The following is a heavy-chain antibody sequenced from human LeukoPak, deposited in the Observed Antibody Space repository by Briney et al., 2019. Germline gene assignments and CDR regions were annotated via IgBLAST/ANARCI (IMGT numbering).Heavy chain of an antibody. CDR2: INPTGGST. D-gene: IGHD2-21*02. Sequence: GASVKVSCKASGYTFTGYYMYWVRQAPGEGLEWMGIINPTGGSTRYAQKFQGRVTMTRDTSTSTVYMELSSLRSEDTAVYYCARGRVTATDGFDIWGQGTTVIVSS. CDR3: ARGRVTATDGFDI. J-gene: IGHJ3*02. V-gene: IGHV1-46*01. CDR1: GYTFTGYY.